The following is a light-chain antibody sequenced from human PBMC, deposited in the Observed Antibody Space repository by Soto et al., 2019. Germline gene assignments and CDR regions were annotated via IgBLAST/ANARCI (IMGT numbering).Light chain of an antibody. CDR2: DAS. V-gene: IGKV1-5*01. CDR1: QSISSW. J-gene: IGKJ1*01. CDR3: QQYNSYWT. Sequence: IQMTQSPSTLAASVVDGVTITCRASQSISSWLAWYQQKPGKAPKLLIYDASSLESGVPSRFSGSGSGTEFTLTISSLQPDDFATYYCQQYNSYWTFGQGTKVDIK.